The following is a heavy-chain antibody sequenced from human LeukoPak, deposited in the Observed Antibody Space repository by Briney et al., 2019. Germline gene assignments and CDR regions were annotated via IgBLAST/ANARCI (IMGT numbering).Heavy chain of an antibody. CDR1: GYTFTNYA. CDR3: ARAPYDCSGGSCLAYYFDY. CDR2: INPNSGGT. Sequence: ASVKVSCKASGYTFTNYAMNWVRQAPGQGLEWMGWINPNSGGTNYAQKFQGRVTMTRDTSISTAYMELSRLRSDDTAVYYCARAPYDCSGGSCLAYYFDYWGQGTLVTVSS. V-gene: IGHV1-2*02. D-gene: IGHD2-15*01. J-gene: IGHJ4*02.